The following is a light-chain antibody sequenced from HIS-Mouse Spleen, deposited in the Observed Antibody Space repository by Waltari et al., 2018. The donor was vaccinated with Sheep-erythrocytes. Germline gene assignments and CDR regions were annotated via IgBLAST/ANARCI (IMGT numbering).Light chain of an antibody. V-gene: IGKV1-39*01. CDR1: QSISRY. CDR2: AAS. CDR3: QQSYRTPQFT. J-gene: IGKJ3*01. Sequence: DMQMTQSPSSLSASVGDRVTITCRASQSISRYLNWYQQKPGKAPKLLIYAASSLQSGVPSRLSGSGSGTDFTLNISSLQPEDLASYYCQQSYRTPQFTFGPGTKVDI.